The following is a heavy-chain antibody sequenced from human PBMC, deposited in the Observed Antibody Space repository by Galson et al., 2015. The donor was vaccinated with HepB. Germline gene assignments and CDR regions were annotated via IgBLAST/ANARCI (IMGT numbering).Heavy chain of an antibody. V-gene: IGHV3-23*01. CDR1: GFIFNSYA. Sequence: SLRLSCAASGFIFNSYAMRWVRQAPGKGLECVSGISGSDGRTHYADSVKGRFTISRDNSKNTLYLQMNSLRDEDTALYYCAKAIEVYAHIGPDLDWGQGTLVTVSS. D-gene: IGHD2-8*01. J-gene: IGHJ4*02. CDR3: AKAIEVYAHIGPDLD. CDR2: ISGSDGRT.